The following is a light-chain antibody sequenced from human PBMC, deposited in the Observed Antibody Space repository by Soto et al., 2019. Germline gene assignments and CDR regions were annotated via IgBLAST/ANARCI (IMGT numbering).Light chain of an antibody. Sequence: QSALTQPPSASGSPGQSVTISCTGTTSDVGGYNYVSWYQQYPGKAPKVVIYEVTQRPSGVPDRFSGSKSGNTASLTVSGLQAEDEADYYCSSYAGNNIVIFGGGTQLTVL. J-gene: IGLJ2*01. CDR2: EVT. CDR3: SSYAGNNIVI. V-gene: IGLV2-8*01. CDR1: TSDVGGYNY.